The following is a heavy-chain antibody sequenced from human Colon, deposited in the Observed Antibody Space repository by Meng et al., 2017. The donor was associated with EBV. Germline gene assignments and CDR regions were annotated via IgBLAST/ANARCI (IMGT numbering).Heavy chain of an antibody. D-gene: IGHD3-22*01. Sequence: QGELVTSGSELQKSGAPVKVPCKASGYTFINYAINWVRQAPGQGLEWMGWINTHTGNPTYGQGFTGRFVLSSDTSVSTANLQISSLKAEDTAVYYCARGGPYPDSSGFHWYFDLWGRGTLVTVSS. CDR3: ARGGPYPDSSGFHWYFDL. V-gene: IGHV7-4-1*02. CDR2: INTHTGNP. J-gene: IGHJ2*01. CDR1: GYTFINYA.